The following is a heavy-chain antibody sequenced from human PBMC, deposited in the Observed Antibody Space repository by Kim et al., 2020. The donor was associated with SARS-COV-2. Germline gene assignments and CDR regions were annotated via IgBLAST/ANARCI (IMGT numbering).Heavy chain of an antibody. CDR1: GGSFSGYY. CDR2: INHSGST. J-gene: IGHJ4*01. V-gene: IGHV4-34*01. CDR3: ARGPGGYKPPPTPGIDY. Sequence: SETLSLTCAVYGGSFSGYYWSWIRQPPGKGLEWIGEINHSGSTNYNPSLKSRVTISVDTSKNQFSLKLSSVTAADTAVYYCARGPGGYKPPPTPGIDYWG. D-gene: IGHD5-12*01.